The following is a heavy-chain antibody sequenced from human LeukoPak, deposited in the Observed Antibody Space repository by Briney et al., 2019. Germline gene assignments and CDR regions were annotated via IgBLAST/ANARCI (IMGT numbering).Heavy chain of an antibody. D-gene: IGHD3-3*01. V-gene: IGHV3-33*01. CDR3: AREPRRFLEWQIDC. J-gene: IGHJ4*02. CDR1: GFTFSNCG. CDR2: IWYDGSNK. Sequence: GGSLRLSCEASGFTFSNCGMHWVRQAPGKGLEWVSVIWYDGSNKYYADSVKGRFTISRDNSENTVYLQMNSMRAEDTAVYYCAREPRRFLEWQIDCWGQGTLVTVSS.